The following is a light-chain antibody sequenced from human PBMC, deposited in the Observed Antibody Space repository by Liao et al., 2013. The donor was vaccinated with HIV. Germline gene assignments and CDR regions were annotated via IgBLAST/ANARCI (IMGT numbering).Light chain of an antibody. CDR1: DFGTKR. CDR2: YDF. J-gene: IGLJ2*01. CDR3: QTWDNTFVA. V-gene: IGLV3-21*01. Sequence: SYVLTQPPSVSVAPGKTARITCGGDDFGTKRVHWYQQKPGQAPVLLIEYDFGRPSGIPERFSASNSGDTATLTISGTQPLDEADYFCQTWDNTFVAFGGGTRLTVL.